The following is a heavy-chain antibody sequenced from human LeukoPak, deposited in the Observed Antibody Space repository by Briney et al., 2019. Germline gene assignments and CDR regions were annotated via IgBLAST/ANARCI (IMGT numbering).Heavy chain of an antibody. J-gene: IGHJ5*02. CDR2: IYISGST. Sequence: PSETLSLTCTVSGGSISSYYWSWLRQPAGKGLEWIGRIYISGSTNYSPSLKSRVTMSVDTSKNQLSLNLSSVTAADTAVYYCAREVMGTARRRFDPWGQGTLVTVSS. D-gene: IGHD1-7*01. CDR1: GGSISSYY. V-gene: IGHV4-4*07. CDR3: AREVMGTARRRFDP.